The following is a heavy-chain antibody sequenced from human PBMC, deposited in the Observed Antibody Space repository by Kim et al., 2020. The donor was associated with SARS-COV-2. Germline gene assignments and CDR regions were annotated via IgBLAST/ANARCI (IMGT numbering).Heavy chain of an antibody. Sequence: SETLSLTCAVYGGSFSGYYWSWIRQPPGKGLEWIGEITHSGSTNYNPSLKSRVTISVDTSKNQFSLKLSSVTAADTAVYYCSRLLGYVWVQGTMVTVSS. CDR1: GGSFSGYY. V-gene: IGHV4-34*01. J-gene: IGHJ3*01. CDR3: SRLLGYV. D-gene: IGHD7-27*01. CDR2: ITHSGST.